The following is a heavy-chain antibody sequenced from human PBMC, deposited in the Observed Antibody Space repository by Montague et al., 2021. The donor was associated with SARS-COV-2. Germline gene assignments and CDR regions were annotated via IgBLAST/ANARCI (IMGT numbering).Heavy chain of an antibody. CDR1: GFPFSSSV. CDR2: ISGSGGST. Sequence: SRSLSFSASGFPFSSSVMSWVRQAPGKGLEWVSAISGSGGSTYYADSVKGRFTISRDNSKTTLYLQMNSLRDEDTPVYYCARAATGYYYYGMDLWGQGTPVTVSS. D-gene: IGHD6-13*01. J-gene: IGHJ6*02. CDR3: ARAATGYYYYGMDL. V-gene: IGHV3-23*01.